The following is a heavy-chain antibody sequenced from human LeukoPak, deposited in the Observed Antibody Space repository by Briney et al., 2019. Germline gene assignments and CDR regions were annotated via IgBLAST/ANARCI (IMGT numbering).Heavy chain of an antibody. Sequence: SETLSLTCTVSGGSISSYYWSWIRQPPGKGLEWIGYIYYSGSTNYNPSLKSRATISVDTSKNQFSLKLSSVTAADTAVYYCARAHDFWSGYPYYYYYGMDVWGQGTTVTVSS. D-gene: IGHD3-3*01. CDR2: IYYSGST. V-gene: IGHV4-59*01. CDR1: GGSISSYY. J-gene: IGHJ6*02. CDR3: ARAHDFWSGYPYYYYYGMDV.